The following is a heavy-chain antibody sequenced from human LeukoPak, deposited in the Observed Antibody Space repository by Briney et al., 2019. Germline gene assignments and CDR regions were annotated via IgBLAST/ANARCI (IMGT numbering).Heavy chain of an antibody. CDR1: GYTFTGYY. CDR2: INPNSGGT. D-gene: IGHD3-10*01. Sequence: ASVKVSCKASGYTFTGYYMHWVRQAPGQGLEWMGWINPNSGGTNYAQKLQGRVTMTTDTSTSTAYMELRSPRSDDTAVYYCARVGYGGLWFGELDYWGQGTLVTVSS. V-gene: IGHV1-2*02. CDR3: ARVGYGGLWFGELDY. J-gene: IGHJ4*02.